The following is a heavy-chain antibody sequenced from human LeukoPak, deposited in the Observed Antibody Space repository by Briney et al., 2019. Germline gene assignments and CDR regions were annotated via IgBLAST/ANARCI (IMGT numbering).Heavy chain of an antibody. CDR1: GGSISSNY. CDR3: ARDSKIAGVGATYYYGMDV. CDR2: CHYSGNT. V-gene: IGHV4-59*13. Sequence: KASETLSLTCTISGGSISSNYWSWIRQPPGKGLEWIGYCHYSGNTNYNPSLKSRATISVDMSKNQFSLTLNSVTAADTAVYYCARDSKIAGVGATYYYGMDVWGQGTTVTVSS. D-gene: IGHD1-26*01. J-gene: IGHJ6*02.